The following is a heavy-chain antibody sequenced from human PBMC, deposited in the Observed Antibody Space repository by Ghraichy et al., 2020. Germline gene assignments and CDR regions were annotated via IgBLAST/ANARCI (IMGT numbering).Heavy chain of an antibody. D-gene: IGHD4-11*01. Sequence: GGSLRLSCAASGFTFTTYAMSWVRQAPGKGLDWVSAISASAASTYYAGSVKGRFTVSRDNSKNTLYLQINSLRAEDTAVYFCAKDLRGNYVGYFDYWGQGTLVTVSS. CDR2: ISASAAST. CDR1: GFTFTTYA. CDR3: AKDLRGNYVGYFDY. J-gene: IGHJ4*02. V-gene: IGHV3-23*01.